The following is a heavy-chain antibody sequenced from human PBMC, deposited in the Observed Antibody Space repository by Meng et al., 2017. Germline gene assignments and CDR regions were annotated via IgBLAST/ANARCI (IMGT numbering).Heavy chain of an antibody. J-gene: IGHJ4*02. CDR3: ARSSGGYSSSWYTFDY. CDR2: INPNSGGT. D-gene: IGHD6-13*01. V-gene: IGHV1-2*06. CDR1: GYTFTGYY. Sequence: ASVKVSCKASGYTFTGYYMHWVRQAPGQGLEWMGRINPNSGGTNYAQKFRGRVTMTRDTSISTAYMELSRLRSDDTAVYYCARSSGGYSSSWYTFDYWGQGTLVTVSS.